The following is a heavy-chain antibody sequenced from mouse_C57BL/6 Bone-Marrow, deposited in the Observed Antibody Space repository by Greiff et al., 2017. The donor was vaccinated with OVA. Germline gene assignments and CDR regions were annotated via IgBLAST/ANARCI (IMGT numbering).Heavy chain of an antibody. CDR3: ARHYGNYVWYFDV. Sequence: DVMLVESGGGLVQPGGSLKLSCAASGFTFSDYGMAWVRQAPRKGPEWVAFISNLAYSIYYADTVTGRFTISRENAKNTLYMEMSSLRSEDTAMYYCARHYGNYVWYFDVWGTGTTVTVSS. CDR2: ISNLAYSI. V-gene: IGHV5-15*01. CDR1: GFTFSDYG. J-gene: IGHJ1*03. D-gene: IGHD2-1*01.